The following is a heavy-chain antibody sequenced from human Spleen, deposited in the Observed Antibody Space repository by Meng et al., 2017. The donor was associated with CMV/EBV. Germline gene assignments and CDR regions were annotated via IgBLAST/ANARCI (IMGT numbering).Heavy chain of an antibody. CDR2: ISYDAIDT. CDR3: VRPFRKYQLLYNWFDS. Sequence: LTFSTSAMQWVRQTPGKGLEWVAVISYDAIDTYYSDSVKGRFTISRDNSESTVYLQMNSLRLEDTAVYYCVRPFRKYQLLYNWFDSWGQGTLVTVSS. J-gene: IGHJ5*01. CDR1: LTFSTSA. V-gene: IGHV3-30-3*01. D-gene: IGHD2-2*01.